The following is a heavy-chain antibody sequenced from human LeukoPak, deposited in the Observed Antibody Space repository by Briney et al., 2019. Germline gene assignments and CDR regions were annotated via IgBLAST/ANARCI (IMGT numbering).Heavy chain of an antibody. Sequence: GGSLRLSCAASGFTLKNYWMSWVRQAPGKGLECVANIKQDGSEKYYVDSVKGRFTISRDNAKNSLYLQVSSLRAEDTAVYYCARDTYNYDTSGYGLGYWGQGTLVTVSS. D-gene: IGHD3-22*01. J-gene: IGHJ4*02. CDR1: GFTLKNYW. V-gene: IGHV3-7*01. CDR2: IKQDGSEK. CDR3: ARDTYNYDTSGYGLGY.